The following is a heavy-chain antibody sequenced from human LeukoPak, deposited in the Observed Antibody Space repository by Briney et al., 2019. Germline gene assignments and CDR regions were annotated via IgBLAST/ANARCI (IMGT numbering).Heavy chain of an antibody. J-gene: IGHJ4*02. CDR2: IWYDGSNK. D-gene: IGHD1-26*01. Sequence: GGSLRLSCAPSGFAFRSYVMHGVRQAPSKGLEWVAVIWYDGSNKYYADSVKGRFTISRDNSKNTLYLQMNSLRAEDTAVYYCARDDGSGSYIDYWGQGTLVTVSS. V-gene: IGHV3-33*01. CDR1: GFAFRSYV. CDR3: ARDDGSGSYIDY.